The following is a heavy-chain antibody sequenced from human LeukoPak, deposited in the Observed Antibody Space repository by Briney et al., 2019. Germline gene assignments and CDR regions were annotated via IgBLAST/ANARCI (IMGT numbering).Heavy chain of an antibody. Sequence: SETLSLTCTVSGGSISSYYWSWIRQPPGKGLEWIGYIYTSGSTNYNPSLKSRVTISVDTSKNQFSLKLSSVTAADTAVYYCARSYYDFWSGYLNDKNWSNPWGQGTLVTVSS. D-gene: IGHD3-3*01. CDR2: IYTSGST. CDR1: GGSISSYY. V-gene: IGHV4-4*09. J-gene: IGHJ5*02. CDR3: ARSYYDFWSGYLNDKNWSNP.